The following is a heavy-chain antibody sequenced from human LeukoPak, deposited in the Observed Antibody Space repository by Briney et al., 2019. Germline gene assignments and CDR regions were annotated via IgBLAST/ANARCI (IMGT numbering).Heavy chain of an antibody. Sequence: TGGSLRLSCAASGFTFSSYAMSWVRQAPGKGLEWVSAISGSGGSTYYAGSVKGRFTISRDNSNNTLYLQMNSLRAEHTAVYYCAKHPQLRYFDWFPTFFDWGQGTLVTVSS. J-gene: IGHJ4*02. CDR3: AKHPQLRYFDWFPTFFD. V-gene: IGHV3-23*01. CDR1: GFTFSSYA. CDR2: ISGSGGST. D-gene: IGHD3-9*01.